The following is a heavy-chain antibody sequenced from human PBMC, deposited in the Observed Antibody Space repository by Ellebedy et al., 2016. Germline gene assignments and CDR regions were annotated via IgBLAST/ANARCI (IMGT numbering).Heavy chain of an antibody. CDR2: ISWNSGSI. Sequence: SLKISXAASGFTFDDYAMHWVRQAPGKGLEWVSGISWNSGSIGYADSVKGRFTISRDNAKNSLSLQMNSLRAEDTAVYYCARIQYGGSAHDYWGQGTLVTVSS. CDR1: GFTFDDYA. V-gene: IGHV3-9*01. J-gene: IGHJ4*02. CDR3: ARIQYGGSAHDY. D-gene: IGHD6-13*01.